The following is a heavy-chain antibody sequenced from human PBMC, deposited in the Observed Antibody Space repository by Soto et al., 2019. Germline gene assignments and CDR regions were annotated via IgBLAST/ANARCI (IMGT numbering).Heavy chain of an antibody. CDR3: ARGQIEVTGYYWPFDTNWFDP. CDR2: INHSGST. CDR1: GGSFSGYY. D-gene: IGHD3-9*01. Sequence: SETLSLTCAVYGGSFSGYYWSWIRQPPGKGLEWIGEINHSGSTNYNPSLKSRVTISVDTSKNQFSLKLSSVTAADTAVYYCARGQIEVTGYYWPFDTNWFDPWGQGTLVTVSS. J-gene: IGHJ5*02. V-gene: IGHV4-34*01.